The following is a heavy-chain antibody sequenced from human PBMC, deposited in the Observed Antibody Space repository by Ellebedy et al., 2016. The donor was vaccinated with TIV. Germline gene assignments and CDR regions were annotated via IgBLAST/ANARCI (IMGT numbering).Heavy chain of an antibody. CDR2: IRINGHST. V-gene: IGHV3-64D*09. D-gene: IGHD3-10*01. CDR1: GFTFSSFT. J-gene: IGHJ2*01. Sequence: PGGSLRLSCSASGFTFSSFTMHWVRQAPGRGLEYVSAIRINGHSTYYADSVKGRFTISRDTFQSTLYLQMSSLRPEDTAVYYCVNVGEGIWYFDQWGRGTLVTVSS. CDR3: VNVGEGIWYFDQ.